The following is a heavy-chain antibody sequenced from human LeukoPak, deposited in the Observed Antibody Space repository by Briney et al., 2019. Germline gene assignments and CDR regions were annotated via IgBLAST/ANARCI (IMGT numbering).Heavy chain of an antibody. V-gene: IGHV3-23*01. CDR3: AKAFHSGSYSPYYYYGVDV. D-gene: IGHD3-10*01. Sequence: PGGSLRLSCVASGFSFSNYAMTWVRQAPGKGLEWVSVVSGSGSGSFHADSVKGRFTISRDNSKNTLYLQMNSLRVEDTAVHYCAKAFHSGSYSPYYYYGVDVWGQGTTVTVSS. CDR1: GFSFSNYA. CDR2: VSGSGSGS. J-gene: IGHJ6*02.